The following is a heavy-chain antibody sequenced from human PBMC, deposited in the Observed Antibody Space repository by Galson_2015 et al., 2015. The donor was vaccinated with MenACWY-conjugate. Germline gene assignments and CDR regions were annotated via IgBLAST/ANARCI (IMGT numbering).Heavy chain of an antibody. CDR3: ARDPPTFGVVIIPSYMDV. V-gene: IGHV3-48*03. Sequence: SLRLSCAVSGFTFSTYEMNWVRQAPGKGLEWLSYIGPSGSDIYYADSVKGRFTISRDNAKSSLYLQMNSLRAEDTAVYYCARDPPTFGVVIIPSYMDVWGKGTAVTVSS. CDR2: IGPSGSDI. CDR1: GFTFSTYE. D-gene: IGHD3-3*01. J-gene: IGHJ6*03.